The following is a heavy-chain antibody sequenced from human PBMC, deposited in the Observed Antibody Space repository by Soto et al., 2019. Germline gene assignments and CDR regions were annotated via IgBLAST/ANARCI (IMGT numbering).Heavy chain of an antibody. CDR1: GGSVTNSSYY. CDR2: VYYRGRS. J-gene: IGHJ4*02. CDR3: ASSMAVVYFDY. Sequence: SETLSLTCTVSGGSVTNSSYYWGWIRQSPGKGLEWIGSVYYRGRSYSKSSVKSRVTISVDTSKNRFSLKLSSVTAADTAVYYCASSMAVVYFDYWGQGTLVTVSS. V-gene: IGHV4-39*07. D-gene: IGHD6-19*01.